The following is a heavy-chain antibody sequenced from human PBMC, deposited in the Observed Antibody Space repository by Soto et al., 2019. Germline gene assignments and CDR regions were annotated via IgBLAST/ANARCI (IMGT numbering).Heavy chain of an antibody. D-gene: IGHD5-12*01. J-gene: IGHJ4*02. CDR1: GFTFSSYA. CDR3: ANGGGYNPTGHY. CDR2: ISGSGGST. Sequence: GGSLRLSCAASGFTFSSYAMSWVRQAPGKGLEWVSAISGSGGSTYYADSVKGRFTISRDNSKNTLYLQMNSLRAEDTAVYYCANGGGYNPTGHYWGQGTLVTVSS. V-gene: IGHV3-23*01.